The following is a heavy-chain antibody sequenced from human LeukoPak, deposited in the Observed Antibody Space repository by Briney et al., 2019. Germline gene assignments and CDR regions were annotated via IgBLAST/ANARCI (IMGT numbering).Heavy chain of an antibody. D-gene: IGHD3-10*01. CDR2: INPNSGGT. CDR1: GYTFTGYY. J-gene: IGHJ4*02. CDR3: ARGGLRFGELFGPFDY. V-gene: IGHV1-2*02. Sequence: ASVKVSCKASGYTFTGYYMHWVRQAPGQGLEWMGWINPNSGGTNYAQKFQGRVTMTRDKTISTAYMELSRLRSDDTAVYYCARGGLRFGELFGPFDYWGQGTLVTVSS.